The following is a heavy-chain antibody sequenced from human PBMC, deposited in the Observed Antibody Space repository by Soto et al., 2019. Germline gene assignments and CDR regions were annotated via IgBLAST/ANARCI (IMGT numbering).Heavy chain of an antibody. CDR3: ARRYGSAIDY. J-gene: IGHJ4*02. V-gene: IGHV4-59*08. Sequence: SETLSLTCTVSGGTISSWYWSWIRQPPGKGLEWIGYIYYSGSTNCNPSLKSRVTISVDTSKNQFSLKLSSVAAADTAVYYCARRYGSAIDYWGQGTLVT. CDR2: IYYSGST. CDR1: GGTISSWY. D-gene: IGHD1-26*01.